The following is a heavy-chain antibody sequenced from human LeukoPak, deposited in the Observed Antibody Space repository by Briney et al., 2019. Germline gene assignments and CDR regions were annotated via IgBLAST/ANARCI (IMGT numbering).Heavy chain of an antibody. CDR3: ARGHLYYGMDV. J-gene: IGHJ6*02. CDR2: IYHSGST. V-gene: IGHV4-30-2*01. CDR1: GGSISSGGYS. Sequence: SETLSLTCAVSGGSISSGGYSWSWIRQPPGKGLEWIGYIYHSGSTYYNPSLKSRVTISVDRSKNQFSLKLSSVTAADTAVYYCARGHLYYGMDVWGQGTTVTVSS.